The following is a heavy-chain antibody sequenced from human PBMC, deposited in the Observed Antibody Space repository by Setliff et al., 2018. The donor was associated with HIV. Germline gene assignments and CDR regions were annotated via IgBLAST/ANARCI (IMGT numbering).Heavy chain of an antibody. CDR3: ARDIALSGSGWFFDY. D-gene: IGHD6-19*01. CDR1: GGSISGHY. J-gene: IGHJ4*02. CDR2: MYYSGST. V-gene: IGHV4-59*11. Sequence: PSETLSLTCTVSGGSISGHYWSWIRQPPGKGLEWIGYMYYSGSTNYNPSLKSRVTISVDTSKNQFSLKLSSMTAADTAVYYCARDIALSGSGWFFDYWGQGTLVTVSS.